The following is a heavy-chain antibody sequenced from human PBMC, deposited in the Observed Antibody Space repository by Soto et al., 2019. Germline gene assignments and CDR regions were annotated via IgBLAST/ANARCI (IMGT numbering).Heavy chain of an antibody. V-gene: IGHV6-1*01. CDR1: GDSVSSNSGA. CDR3: ARSEDYGSGSYYVDY. D-gene: IGHD3-10*01. Sequence: PSQTLSLTCASSGDSVSSNSGAWNSIRQSPWRVLEWLGRTYCRSKWWNAYAVSVRSRITINPDTSKNQSSLQLNSVPPEDTAVYYCARSEDYGSGSYYVDYWGQGTLVTVSS. CDR2: TYCRSKWWN. J-gene: IGHJ4*02.